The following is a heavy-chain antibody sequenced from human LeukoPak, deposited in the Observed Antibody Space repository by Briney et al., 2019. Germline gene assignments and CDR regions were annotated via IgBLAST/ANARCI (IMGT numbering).Heavy chain of an antibody. J-gene: IGHJ3*02. D-gene: IGHD1-26*01. Sequence: GGSLRLSCAASGFTFSSYSMNWVRQAPGKGLEWVSSISSSSSYIYYADSVKGRFTISRDNAKNSLYLQMNSLRAEDTAVYYCARDNGGSYYEDAFDIWGQGTMVTVSS. V-gene: IGHV3-21*01. CDR2: ISSSSSYI. CDR1: GFTFSSYS. CDR3: ARDNGGSYYEDAFDI.